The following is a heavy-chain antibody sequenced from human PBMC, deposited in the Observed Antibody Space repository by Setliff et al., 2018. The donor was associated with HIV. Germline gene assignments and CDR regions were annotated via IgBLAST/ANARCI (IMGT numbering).Heavy chain of an antibody. V-gene: IGHV4-34*01. CDR2: IDHSGST. J-gene: IGHJ4*02. CDR3: ARYRRDDYYLTAYFDS. Sequence: PSETLSLTCAVYGGSFSGYYWSWIRQAPGKGLEWIGEIDHSGSTNYNPSLKSRVTISVDTSKNHFSLKLSSLTAADTAVYYCARYRRDDYYLTAYFDSWGQGTLVTVSS. D-gene: IGHD1-26*01. CDR1: GGSFSGYY.